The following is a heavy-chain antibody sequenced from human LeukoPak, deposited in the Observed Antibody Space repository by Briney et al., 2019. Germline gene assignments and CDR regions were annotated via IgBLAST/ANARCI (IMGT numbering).Heavy chain of an antibody. Sequence: SETLSLTCTVSGYSISSGYYWGWIRQPPGKGLEWIGSIYHSGRTYYNPSLKSRVTISVDTSKNQFSLKLSSVTAADTAVYYCARGLYYYDGSGDYWGQGTLVTVSS. CDR3: ARGLYYYDGSGDY. CDR1: GYSISSGYY. CDR2: IYHSGRT. D-gene: IGHD3-22*01. V-gene: IGHV4-38-2*02. J-gene: IGHJ4*02.